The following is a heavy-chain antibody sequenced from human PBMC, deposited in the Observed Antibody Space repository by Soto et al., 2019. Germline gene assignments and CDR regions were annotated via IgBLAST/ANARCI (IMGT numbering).Heavy chain of an antibody. V-gene: IGHV4-30-4*01. CDR2: IYYSGST. D-gene: IGHD3-16*01. J-gene: IGHJ5*02. CDR1: GGSISSGDYY. CDR3: ARNPPLRAWFDP. Sequence: SETLSLTCTVSGGSISSGDYYWSWIRQPPGKGLEWIGYIYYSGSTYYNPSLKSRVTISVDTSKNQFSLKLSSVTAADTAVYYCARNPPLRAWFDPWGQGTLVTVSS.